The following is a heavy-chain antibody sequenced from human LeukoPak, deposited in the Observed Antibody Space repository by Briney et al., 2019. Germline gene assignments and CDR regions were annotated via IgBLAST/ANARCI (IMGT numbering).Heavy chain of an antibody. Sequence: GGSLRLSCAASGFTFSSYWMSWVRQAPGKGLEWVASIKQDGSEKYYVDSVKGRLTISRDNAKNSLYLQMNSLRAEDTAVYYCARDRGYSRSNWFDPWGQGTLVTVYS. CDR3: ARDRGYSRSNWFDP. D-gene: IGHD6-13*01. CDR1: GFTFSSYW. V-gene: IGHV3-7*01. CDR2: IKQDGSEK. J-gene: IGHJ5*02.